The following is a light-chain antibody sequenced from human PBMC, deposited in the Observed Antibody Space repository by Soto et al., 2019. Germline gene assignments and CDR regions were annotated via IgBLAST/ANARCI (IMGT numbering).Light chain of an antibody. J-gene: IGLJ2*01. V-gene: IGLV1-40*01. CDR2: GDN. CDR1: NSNIGSFYD. Sequence: QSVLTEPPSVSGAPGQRVTIPCTGSNSNIGSFYDVHWYQQLPGTVPKLLIYGDNNRPSGVPDRFSGSKSGTSASLAITGLQAEDEADYYCQSYDNSLSHVVFGGGTKLTVL. CDR3: QSYDNSLSHVV.